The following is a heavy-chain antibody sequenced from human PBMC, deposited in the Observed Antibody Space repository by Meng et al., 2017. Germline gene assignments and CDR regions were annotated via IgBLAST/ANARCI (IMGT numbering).Heavy chain of an antibody. D-gene: IGHD4-11*01. J-gene: IGHJ4*02. CDR1: GGSVSDYY. CDR3: ARGPTTMAHDFDY. V-gene: IGHV4-34*01. CDR2: INHSGST. Sequence: VQLQQWGAVLLKPSGTLSLTCVVSGGSVSDYYWSWIRQPPGKGLEWIGEINHSGSTNYNPSLESRATISVDTSQNNLSLKLSSVTAADSAVYYCARGPTTMAHDFDYWGQGTLVTVSS.